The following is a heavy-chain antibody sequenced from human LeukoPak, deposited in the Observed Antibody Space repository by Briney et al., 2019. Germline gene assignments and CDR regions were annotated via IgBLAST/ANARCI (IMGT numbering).Heavy chain of an antibody. Sequence: GGSLRLSCAASGFTFSSYAMSWVRQAPGKGLEWVSAISGSGSGGSTYYADSVKGRFTISRDNSKNTLYLQMNSLRVEDTAVYYCAKATSVTTLFDYWGQGTLVTVSS. V-gene: IGHV3-23*01. CDR2: ISGSGSGGST. J-gene: IGHJ4*02. CDR3: AKATSVTTLFDY. CDR1: GFTFSSYA. D-gene: IGHD4-17*01.